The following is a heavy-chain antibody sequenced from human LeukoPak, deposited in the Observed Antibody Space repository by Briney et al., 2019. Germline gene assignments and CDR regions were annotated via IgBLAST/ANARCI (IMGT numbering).Heavy chain of an antibody. V-gene: IGHV3-30*02. CDR2: IRSIGNEK. J-gene: IGHJ3*02. Sequence: GGSLRLSCVASGFNFRGYAMHWVRQAPGKGLEWMALIRSIGNEKYYIDAVQGRFTISRDNSKNTLYLQMNSLRAEDTAVYYCAKAVSSSKDAFDIWGQGTMVTVSS. D-gene: IGHD6-13*01. CDR3: AKAVSSSKDAFDI. CDR1: GFNFRGYA.